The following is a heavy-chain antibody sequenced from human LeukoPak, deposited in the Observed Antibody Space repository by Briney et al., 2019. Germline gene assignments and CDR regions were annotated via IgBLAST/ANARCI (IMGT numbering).Heavy chain of an antibody. V-gene: IGHV4-59*08. D-gene: IGHD3-10*01. CDR1: GGSISSYY. CDR2: IYYSGST. J-gene: IGHJ5*02. CDR3: ARHILLWFGELSPNWFDP. Sequence: PSETLSLTCTVSGGSISSYYWSWIRQPPGKGLGWIGYIYYSGSTNYNPSLKSRVTISVDTSKNQFSLKLSSVTAADTAVYYCARHILLWFGELSPNWFDPWGQGTLVTVSS.